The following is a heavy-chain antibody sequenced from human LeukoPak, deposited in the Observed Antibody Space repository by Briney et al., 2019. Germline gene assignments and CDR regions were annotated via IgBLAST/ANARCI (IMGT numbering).Heavy chain of an antibody. CDR2: IIPIFGTA. CDR1: GGTFSSYA. Sequence: ASVKVSCKASGGTFSSYAISWVRQAPGQGLEWMGGIIPIFGTANYAQRFQGRVTITTDESTSTAYMELSSLRSEDTAVYYCARVPDYDILTGPFDYWGQGTLVTVSS. V-gene: IGHV1-69*05. D-gene: IGHD3-9*01. CDR3: ARVPDYDILTGPFDY. J-gene: IGHJ4*02.